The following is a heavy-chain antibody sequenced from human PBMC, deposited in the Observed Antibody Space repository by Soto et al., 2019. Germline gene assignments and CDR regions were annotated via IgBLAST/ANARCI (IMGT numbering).Heavy chain of an antibody. Sequence: QVQLQESGPRLVKPSETLSLTCTVSNGSISQYYWNWIRQSPGKGLEWIGYLYYTGAATYNPSLKSRVTMSLDNSKTQFSLKLSSVTAADTAIYFCARAFYSSDNDGYPVFDYWGPGTLVPVSS. D-gene: IGHD5-18*01. CDR1: NGSISQYY. CDR3: ARAFYSSDNDGYPVFDY. J-gene: IGHJ4*02. V-gene: IGHV4-59*01. CDR2: LYYTGAA.